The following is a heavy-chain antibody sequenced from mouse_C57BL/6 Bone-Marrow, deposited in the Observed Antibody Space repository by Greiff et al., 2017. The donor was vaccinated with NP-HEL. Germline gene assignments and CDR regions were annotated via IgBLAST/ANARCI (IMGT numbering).Heavy chain of an antibody. V-gene: IGHV1-66*01. Sequence: QVQLQQSGPELVKPGASVKISCKASGYSFTSYYIHWVKQRPGQGLEWIGWIYPGSGNTKYNEKFKGKATLTADTSSSTAYMQLSSLTSEDSAVYYCARGYYGSSFYWYFDVWGTGTTVTVSS. J-gene: IGHJ1*03. CDR2: IYPGSGNT. CDR3: ARGYYGSSFYWYFDV. CDR1: GYSFTSYY. D-gene: IGHD1-1*01.